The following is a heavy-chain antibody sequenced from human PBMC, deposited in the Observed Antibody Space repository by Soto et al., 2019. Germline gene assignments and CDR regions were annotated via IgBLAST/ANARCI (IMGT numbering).Heavy chain of an antibody. Sequence: PSETLSLTCTVSGGSVSRDSNFWSWIRQPPGKGLEWIGYIYYSGPTRYNPSLESRVTISIDSSKNQVFLNLTSVTAADTAVYYCARGYSHYAHWGRGTLVTVSS. CDR2: IYYSGPT. CDR1: GGSVSRDSNF. CDR3: ARGYSHYAH. J-gene: IGHJ4*02. D-gene: IGHD4-4*01. V-gene: IGHV4-61*01.